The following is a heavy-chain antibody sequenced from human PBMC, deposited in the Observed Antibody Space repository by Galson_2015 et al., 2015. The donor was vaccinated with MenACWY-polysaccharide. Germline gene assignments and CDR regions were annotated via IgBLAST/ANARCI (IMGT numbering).Heavy chain of an antibody. V-gene: IGHV3-11*01. J-gene: IGHJ3*02. CDR3: ARDGDDQRPPDTYDI. D-gene: IGHD5-18*01. Sequence: ASGFTLSDHFMSWIRQAPGKGLEWISYISSGGYTSSYADSVKGRFTISRDNAKKSLYLQMNSLRAEDTAVYYCARDGDDQRPPDTYDIWGRGTMVTVSS. CDR1: GFTLSDHF. CDR2: ISSGGYTS.